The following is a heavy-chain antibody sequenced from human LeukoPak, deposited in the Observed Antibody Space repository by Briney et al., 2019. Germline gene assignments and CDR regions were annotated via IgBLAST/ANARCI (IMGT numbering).Heavy chain of an antibody. J-gene: IGHJ4*02. CDR3: ARDESDSSGYLAPQYYFDY. D-gene: IGHD3-22*01. CDR1: GGSISSSSYY. Sequence: SETLSLTCTVSGGSISSSSYYWGWIRQPPGKGLEWIGSIYYSGSTYYNPSLKSRVTISVDTSKNKFSLKLTSVTAADTAVYYCARDESDSSGYLAPQYYFDYWGQGTLVTVSS. V-gene: IGHV4-39*02. CDR2: IYYSGST.